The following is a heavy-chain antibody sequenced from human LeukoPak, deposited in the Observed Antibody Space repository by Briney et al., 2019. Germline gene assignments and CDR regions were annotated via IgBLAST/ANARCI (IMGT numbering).Heavy chain of an antibody. CDR3: AKPRTTGLGWAQFDY. D-gene: IGHD2-8*02. Sequence: GGSLRLSCAACGFTFSSFAMTWVRQAPGKGLEWVSGFDGNGPNTYYADSVKGRWTISRDNSRNTLYLEMNSLRPEDTAIYYCAKPRTTGLGWAQFDYWGQGSLVTVSS. J-gene: IGHJ4*02. V-gene: IGHV3-23*01. CDR1: GFTFSSFA. CDR2: FDGNGPNT.